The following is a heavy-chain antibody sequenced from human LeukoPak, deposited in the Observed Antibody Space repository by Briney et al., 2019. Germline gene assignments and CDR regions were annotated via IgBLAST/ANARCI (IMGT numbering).Heavy chain of an antibody. CDR1: GFSIRTFG. D-gene: IGHD3-22*01. CDR2: LSAGTESS. V-gene: IGHV3-23*01. Sequence: GGPLRLSCASSGFSIRTFGMTWVRQAAGKGLEWVSTLSAGTESSYYADAVKGRFTVSGDYSKNTLYLLMTNVRANDSAVYYCAKFYDFDSRGYYSDWGQGTLVAVSS. J-gene: IGHJ4*02. CDR3: AKFYDFDSRGYYSD.